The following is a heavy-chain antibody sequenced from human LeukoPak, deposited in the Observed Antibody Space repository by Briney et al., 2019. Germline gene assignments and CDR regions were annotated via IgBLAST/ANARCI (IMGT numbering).Heavy chain of an antibody. D-gene: IGHD2-15*01. J-gene: IGHJ4*02. CDR1: GYTLTELS. CDR3: ASLVDGDYFDY. V-gene: IGHV1-69*05. Sequence: ASVKVSCKVSGYTLTELSMHWVRQAPGQGLEWMGGIIPIFGTANYAQKFQGRVTITTDESTSTAYMELSSLRSEDTAVYYCASLVDGDYFDYWGQGTLVTVSS. CDR2: IIPIFGTA.